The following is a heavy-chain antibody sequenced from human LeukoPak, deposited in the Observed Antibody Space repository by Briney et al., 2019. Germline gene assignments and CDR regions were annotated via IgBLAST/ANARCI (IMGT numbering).Heavy chain of an antibody. CDR2: ISYDGSNK. J-gene: IGHJ4*02. Sequence: GGSLRLSCAASGFTFSSYAMHWLRQAPGKGLEWVAVISYDGSNKYYADSVKGRFTISRDNSKNTLYLQMNSLRAEDTAVYYCAKWKYSNSGIDDYWGQGTLVTVSS. CDR3: AKWKYSNSGIDDY. D-gene: IGHD6-6*01. CDR1: GFTFSSYA. V-gene: IGHV3-30-3*02.